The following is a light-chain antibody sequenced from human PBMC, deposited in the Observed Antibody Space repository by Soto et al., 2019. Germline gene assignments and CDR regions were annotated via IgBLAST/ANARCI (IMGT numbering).Light chain of an antibody. V-gene: IGKV1-5*01. J-gene: IGKJ1*01. Sequence: GYSVPISCRASQNINNWIAWYQQKPGKAPKFLIYDASTLESGVPSRFSGSGFGTEFSLTISSLQPDDFGSYYCQHMRTFGQGTKVDIK. CDR3: QHMRT. CDR1: QNINNW. CDR2: DAS.